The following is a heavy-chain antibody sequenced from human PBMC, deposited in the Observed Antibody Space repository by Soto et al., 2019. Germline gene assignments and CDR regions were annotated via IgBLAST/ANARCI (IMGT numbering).Heavy chain of an antibody. J-gene: IGHJ4*02. CDR2: IYCDDSK. Sequence: QITLKESGPTLVRPTQTLTLTCAFSGFSLSTSGVGVGWIRQPPGKALEWLAVIYCDDSKHYSPSLRSRLTITKYTSKTQVVLTMTNNDPMYKRTYYGAHKGPEAWPLASWRQGTLVNVSS. CDR3: AHKGPEAWPLAS. CDR1: GFSLSTSGVG. V-gene: IGHV2-5*02.